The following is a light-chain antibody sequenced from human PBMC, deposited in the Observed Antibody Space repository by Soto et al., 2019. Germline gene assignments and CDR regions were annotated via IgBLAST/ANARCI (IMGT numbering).Light chain of an antibody. Sequence: QSALTQPASVSGSTGQSITISCAGASSDIGGSNYVSWYQQHPGKAPKLMIYGVSNRPSGVSNRFSGSKSGNTASLTISGLQAEDEAAYFCYSSRSSSSTFYVFGTGTKVTVL. CDR3: YSSRSSSSTFYV. J-gene: IGLJ1*01. CDR2: GVS. CDR1: SSDIGGSNY. V-gene: IGLV2-14*03.